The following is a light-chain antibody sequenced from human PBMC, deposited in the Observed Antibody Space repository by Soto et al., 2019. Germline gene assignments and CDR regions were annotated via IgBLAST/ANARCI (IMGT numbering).Light chain of an antibody. CDR2: DAS. V-gene: IGKV1-5*01. J-gene: IGKJ1*01. CDR1: QSISSW. Sequence: DLQMTQSPSTLSASVGGRVTITCRASQSISSWLAWYQQEPGKAPKLLIYDASSLESGVPSRFSGSGSGTEFTLTISSLQPDDFATYYCQQYNSYSLTFGQGTKVDIK. CDR3: QQYNSYSLT.